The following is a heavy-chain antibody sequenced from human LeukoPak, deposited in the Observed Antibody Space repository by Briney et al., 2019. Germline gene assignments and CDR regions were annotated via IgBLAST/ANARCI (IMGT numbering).Heavy chain of an antibody. Sequence: SETLSLTCSVSGGSFSGYYWTWLRQPPGKGLEWIGEINLSGTTNYNPSLKSRVTISVDTSKNQFSLKLNSVTATDTAVYYCARHYGPWGQGTLVTVSS. J-gene: IGHJ4*02. CDR1: GGSFSGYY. D-gene: IGHD3-16*01. CDR2: INLSGTT. CDR3: ARHYGP. V-gene: IGHV4-34*01.